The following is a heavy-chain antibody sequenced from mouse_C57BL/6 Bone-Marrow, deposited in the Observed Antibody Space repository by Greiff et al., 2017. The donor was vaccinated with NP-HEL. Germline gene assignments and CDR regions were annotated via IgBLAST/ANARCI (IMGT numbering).Heavy chain of an antibody. V-gene: IGHV1-64*01. D-gene: IGHD1-1*01. CDR1: GYTFTSYW. CDR2: IHPNSGST. J-gene: IGHJ1*03. CDR3: ARYYYGSSPNWYFDV. Sequence: QVQLQQPGAELVKPGASVKLSCKASGYTFTSYWMHWVKQRPGQGLEWIGMIHPNSGSTNYNQKFKDKATLTVDKSSSTAYMQLSSLTSEDSAVYYCARYYYGSSPNWYFDVWGTGTTVTVSS.